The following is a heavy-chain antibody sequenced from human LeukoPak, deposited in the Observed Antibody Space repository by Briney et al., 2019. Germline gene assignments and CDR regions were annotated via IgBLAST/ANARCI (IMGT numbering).Heavy chain of an antibody. V-gene: IGHV3-53*01. CDR3: AKVDYYDSSGYESAFDY. D-gene: IGHD3-22*01. CDR1: GFTVSSNY. CDR2: IYSGGST. J-gene: IGHJ4*02. Sequence: GGSLRLSCAASGFTVSSNYMSWVRQAPGKGLEWVSVIYSGGSTYYADSVKGRFTISRDNSKNTLYLQMNSLRAEDTAVYYCAKVDYYDSSGYESAFDYWGQGTLVTVSS.